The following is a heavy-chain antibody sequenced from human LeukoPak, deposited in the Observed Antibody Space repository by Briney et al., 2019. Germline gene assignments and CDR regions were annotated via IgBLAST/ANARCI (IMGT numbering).Heavy chain of an antibody. Sequence: ASVKVSCKASGYTFTTSGINWVRQAPGQGLEWMGWISAYSGNTKYAQKLQGRVTMTTNTSTSTVYMELRSLRSDDTAVYYCAREGIAAADYGMDVWGQGTTVTISS. CDR2: ISAYSGNT. V-gene: IGHV1-18*01. J-gene: IGHJ6*02. CDR1: GYTFTTSG. CDR3: AREGIAAADYGMDV. D-gene: IGHD6-13*01.